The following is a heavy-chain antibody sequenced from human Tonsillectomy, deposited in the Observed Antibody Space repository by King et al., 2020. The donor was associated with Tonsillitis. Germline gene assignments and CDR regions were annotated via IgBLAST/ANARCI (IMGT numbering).Heavy chain of an antibody. J-gene: IGHJ6*02. Sequence: LQLVQSGGGVVQPGRSLRLSCAASGFTFSRYAMHWVRQAPGKGLEWVAVISYDGSNKYYADSVKGRFTISRDNSKNTLYLQMNSLRAEDTAVYYCARGFPRGVVIDYGLDVWGQGTTVTVSS. CDR3: ARGFPRGVVIDYGLDV. D-gene: IGHD3-3*01. CDR2: ISYDGSNK. CDR1: GFTFSRYA. V-gene: IGHV3-30-3*01.